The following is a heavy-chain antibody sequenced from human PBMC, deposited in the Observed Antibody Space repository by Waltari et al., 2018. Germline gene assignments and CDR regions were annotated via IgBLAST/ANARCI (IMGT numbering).Heavy chain of an antibody. Sequence: VQLVQSGAEVQKPGASVKVSCKASGYTFTGYYMTWVRQAPGQGLEWMGRINPNSGGTNYAQKFQGRVTMTRDTSISTAYMELSRLRSDDTAVYYCARDNGDYEGVDDWGQGTLVTVSS. CDR3: ARDNGDYEGVDD. D-gene: IGHD4-17*01. CDR1: GYTFTGYY. CDR2: INPNSGGT. V-gene: IGHV1-2*06. J-gene: IGHJ4*02.